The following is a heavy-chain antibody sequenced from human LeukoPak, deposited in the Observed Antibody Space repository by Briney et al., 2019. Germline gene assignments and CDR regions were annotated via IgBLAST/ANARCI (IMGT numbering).Heavy chain of an antibody. V-gene: IGHV1-3*03. J-gene: IGHJ4*02. CDR1: GYDFTKYA. D-gene: IGHD3-16*01. CDR3: ARDNDSRDPPHFDY. Sequence: ASVKVSCKASGYDFTKYAVQWVRQAPGQRLEWMGWIDAGNGRTKYSQDFQGRVTITRDTSARIAYMELSSLRSEDTAVYYCARDNDSRDPPHFDYWGQGTLATVSS. CDR2: IDAGNGRT.